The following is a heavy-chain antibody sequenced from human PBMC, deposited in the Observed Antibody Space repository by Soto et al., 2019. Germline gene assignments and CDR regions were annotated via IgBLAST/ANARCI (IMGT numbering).Heavy chain of an antibody. Sequence: ASVKVSCKASGDSVSNDYLHWVRQAPGQGFEWLGVISPFGGATAYAQSFKGRVTVTMDKSSTTFYLELSSLRSDDTAVYYCAKGSGRKTVANFGMDVWAQGVTVTVSS. CDR2: ISPFGGAT. V-gene: IGHV1-46*01. CDR1: GDSVSNDY. J-gene: IGHJ6*02. D-gene: IGHD6-25*01. CDR3: AKGSGRKTVANFGMDV.